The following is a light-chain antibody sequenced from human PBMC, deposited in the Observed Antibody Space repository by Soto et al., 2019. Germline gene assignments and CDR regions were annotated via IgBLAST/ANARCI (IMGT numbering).Light chain of an antibody. J-gene: IGLJ3*02. CDR2: DTD. CDR3: SLSYSASVV. V-gene: IGLV7-46*01. CDR1: TGAVTSGHY. Sequence: QAVVTQEPSLTVSPGGTVTLTCGSSTGAVTSGHYPYWFQQKPGQAPRTLIYDTDNKHSWTPARFSGSLLGGKAALTLSGAQPEDEAEYYCSLSYSASVVFGGGTKVTVL.